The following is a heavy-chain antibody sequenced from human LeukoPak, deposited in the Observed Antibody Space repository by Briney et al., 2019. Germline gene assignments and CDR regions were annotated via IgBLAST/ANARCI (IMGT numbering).Heavy chain of an antibody. CDR3: AKDDNGPQDQ. J-gene: IGHJ4*02. CDR1: GFPFNNYR. Sequence: GGSLRLSCAASGFPFNNYRMHWVRQTPGKRLEWVALIHFDGSKKFYADSVKGRFTISRDNSKNMLYLQMNTLRAEDTAVYYCAKDDNGPQDQWGQGALVTVSS. D-gene: IGHD1-14*01. CDR2: IHFDGSKK. V-gene: IGHV3-30*02.